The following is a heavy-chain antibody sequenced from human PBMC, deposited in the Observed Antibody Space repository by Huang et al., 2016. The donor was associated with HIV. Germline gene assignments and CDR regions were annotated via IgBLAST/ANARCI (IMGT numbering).Heavy chain of an antibody. CDR2: IKKDESEK. CDR1: TFTFGAYW. D-gene: IGHD1-7*01. V-gene: IGHV3-7*01. J-gene: IGHJ6*02. Sequence: VESGGRSVQPGGSIKLSCVGSTFTFGAYWMSWVRQPQGRGLEWVDNIKKDESEKYYVDTGKGRFNISRDNARKVLFLEMDDLRVEDTAIYFCATKTAGMDIWGQGTTVTVSS. CDR3: ATKTAGMDI.